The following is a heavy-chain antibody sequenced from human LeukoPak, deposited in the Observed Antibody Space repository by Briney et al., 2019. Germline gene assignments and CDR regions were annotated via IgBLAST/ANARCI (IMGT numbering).Heavy chain of an antibody. J-gene: IGHJ4*02. CDR2: IYYSGST. D-gene: IGHD2-2*01. V-gene: IGHV4-61*08. Sequence: SQTLSLTCTVSGGSISSGGYYWSWIRQPPGKGLEWIGYIYYSGSTNYNPSLKSRVTISVDTSKNQFSLKLSSVTAADTAVYYCARTTREYQPTPLGYWGQGTLVTVSS. CDR1: GGSISSGGYY. CDR3: ARTTREYQPTPLGY.